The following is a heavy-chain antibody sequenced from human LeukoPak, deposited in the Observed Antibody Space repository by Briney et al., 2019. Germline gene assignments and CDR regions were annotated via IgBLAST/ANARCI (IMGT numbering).Heavy chain of an antibody. D-gene: IGHD2-21*02. Sequence: PSETLSLTCTVAGGSISSYYWSWIRPPPGKGLEWIGYILNSGRTNYHPSLRSRVTVSVDTSKNQFSLNLSSLTDADTAVYYCAGRQHIVAVTATRGSFDMWGRGTMVTVSS. CDR3: AGRQHIVAVTATRGSFDM. V-gene: IGHV4-59*03. J-gene: IGHJ3*02. CDR2: ILNSGRT. CDR1: GGSISSYY.